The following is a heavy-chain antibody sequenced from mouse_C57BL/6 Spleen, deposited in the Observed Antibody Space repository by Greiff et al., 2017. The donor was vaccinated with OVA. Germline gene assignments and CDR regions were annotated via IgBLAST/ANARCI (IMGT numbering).Heavy chain of an antibody. V-gene: IGHV3-8*01. CDR1: GYSITSDY. D-gene: IGHD1-1*01. J-gene: IGHJ4*01. CDR3: ARSYYYGSSDYYAMDY. Sequence: VQLQQSGPGLAKPSQTLSLTCSVTGYSITSDYWNWIRKFPGNKLEYMGYISYSGSTYYNPSLKSRISITRDTSKNQYYLQLNSVTTEDTATYYCARSYYYGSSDYYAMDYWGQGTSVTVSS. CDR2: ISYSGST.